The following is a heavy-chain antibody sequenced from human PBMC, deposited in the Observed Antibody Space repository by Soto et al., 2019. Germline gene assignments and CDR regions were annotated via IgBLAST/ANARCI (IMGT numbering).Heavy chain of an antibody. Sequence: VQLVESGGGVVQPGRSLRLSCAASGFTFSSYAMHWVRQAPGKGLEWVAVISYDGSNKYYADSVKGRFTISRDNSKNTLYLQMNSLRAEDTAVYYCARSIAVDELDYWGQGTLVTVSS. D-gene: IGHD6-19*01. CDR1: GFTFSSYA. J-gene: IGHJ4*02. V-gene: IGHV3-30-3*01. CDR3: ARSIAVDELDY. CDR2: ISYDGSNK.